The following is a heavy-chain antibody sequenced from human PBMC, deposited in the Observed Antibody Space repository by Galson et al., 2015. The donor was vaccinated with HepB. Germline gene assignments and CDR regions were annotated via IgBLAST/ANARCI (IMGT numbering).Heavy chain of an antibody. Sequence: SLRLSCAASGFTFSSYAMHWVRQAPGKGLEWVAVISYDGSNKYYADSVKGRFTISRDNSKNTLYLQMNSLRAEDTAVYYCASKAAGTSRAFDIWGQGTLVTVSS. D-gene: IGHD6-13*01. J-gene: IGHJ4*02. CDR2: ISYDGSNK. CDR1: GFTFSSYA. CDR3: ASKAAGTSRAFDI. V-gene: IGHV3-30*04.